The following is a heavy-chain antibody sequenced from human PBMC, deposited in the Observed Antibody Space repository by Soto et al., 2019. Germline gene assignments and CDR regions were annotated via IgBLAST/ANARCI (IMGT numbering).Heavy chain of an antibody. V-gene: IGHV3-9*01. CDR2: ISWNSGSI. J-gene: IGHJ3*02. CDR3: AKDGSPFWSRGGAFDI. CDR1: GFTFDDYA. D-gene: IGHD3-3*01. Sequence: GGSLRLSCAASGFTFDDYAMHWVRQAPGKGLEWVSGISWNSGSIGYADSVKGRFTISRDNAKNSLYLQMNSLRAEDTALYYCAKDGSPFWSRGGAFDIWGQGTMVTVSS.